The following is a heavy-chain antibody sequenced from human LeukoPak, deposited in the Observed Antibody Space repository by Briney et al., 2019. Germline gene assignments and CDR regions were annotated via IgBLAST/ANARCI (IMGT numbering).Heavy chain of an antibody. D-gene: IGHD1-7*01. CDR3: AKKAQYKGNYPLHY. CDR1: GFTFNSYY. J-gene: IGHJ4*02. CDR2: TSYRCDYT. Sequence: GGSLRLFCGACGFTFNSYYMSGVRQARGEGLEWVLVTSYRCDYTYYAHSVKGRFTISRDNSKNTLYLQMNSLRAEDTALYFCAKKAQYKGNYPLHYWRQGTLVTVSS. V-gene: IGHV3-23*01.